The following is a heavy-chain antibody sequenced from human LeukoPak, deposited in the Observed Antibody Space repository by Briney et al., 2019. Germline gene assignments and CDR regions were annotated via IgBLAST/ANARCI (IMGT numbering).Heavy chain of an antibody. CDR1: GGSISSYY. Sequence: KSSETLSLTCTVSGGSISSYYWSWIRQPPGKGLEWIGEINHSGSTNYNPSLKSRVTISVDTSKNQFSLKLSSVTAADTAVYYCARGGFDPWGQGTLVTVSS. CDR3: ARGGFDP. CDR2: INHSGST. J-gene: IGHJ5*02. V-gene: IGHV4-34*01.